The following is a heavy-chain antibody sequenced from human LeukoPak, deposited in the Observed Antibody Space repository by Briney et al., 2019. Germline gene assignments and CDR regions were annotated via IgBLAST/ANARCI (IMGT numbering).Heavy chain of an antibody. V-gene: IGHV3-30*18. J-gene: IGHJ4*02. CDR2: ISFDGSKR. CDR1: GFTFNSSG. CDR3: AKSIGAVGDY. D-gene: IGHD6-13*01. Sequence: GGSLRLSCAASGFTFNSSGMHWVRQAPGKGLEWVAMISFDGSKRYYADSVKGRFTVSRDNSKNTLYLQMSSLRAEETAVYFRAKSIGAVGDYWGQGTLVTVSS.